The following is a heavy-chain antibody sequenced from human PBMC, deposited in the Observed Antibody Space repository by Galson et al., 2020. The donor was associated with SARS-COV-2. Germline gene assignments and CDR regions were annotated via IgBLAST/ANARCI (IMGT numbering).Heavy chain of an antibody. V-gene: IGHV4-34*01. CDR3: ARWGGATTGNDAFDI. CDR2: INHSGST. J-gene: IGHJ3*02. Sequence: SETLSLNCAVDGGSFRGYYWSWIRQPPGKGLEWIGEINHSGSTNYNPSLKSRVTITVDTSKNQFSLKLSSVTAADTAVYYCARWGGATTGNDAFDIWGQGTMVTVSS. CDR1: GGSFRGYY. D-gene: IGHD1-26*01.